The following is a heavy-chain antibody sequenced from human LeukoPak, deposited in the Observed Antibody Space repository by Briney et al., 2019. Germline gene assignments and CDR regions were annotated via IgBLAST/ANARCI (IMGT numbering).Heavy chain of an antibody. D-gene: IGHD3-10*01. Sequence: GGSLRLSCAAFGFTFSGSDMHWVRQASGKGLEWVGRIRTKANSYATAYTASVKGRFTIPRDDSKDTAYLQMNSLKTEDTAVYYCTIGFGELDSYYYYMDVWGKGTTVTVSS. CDR2: IRTKANSYAT. J-gene: IGHJ6*03. CDR1: GFTFSGSD. CDR3: TIGFGELDSYYYYMDV. V-gene: IGHV3-73*01.